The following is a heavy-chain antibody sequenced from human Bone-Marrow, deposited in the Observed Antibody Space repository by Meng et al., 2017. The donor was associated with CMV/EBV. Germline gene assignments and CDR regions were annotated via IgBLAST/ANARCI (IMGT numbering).Heavy chain of an antibody. V-gene: IGHV3-30-3*01. CDR2: ISYDGSNK. D-gene: IGHD2-2*01. CDR1: GFTFSSYA. J-gene: IGHJ3*02. Sequence: GGSLRLSCAASGFTFSSYAMHWVRQAPGKGLEWVAVISYDGSNKYYADSAKGRFTISRDNSKNTLYLQMNSLRAEDTAVYYCVRDRSSGGYCSSTSCRYPGAFDIWGQGTMVTVSS. CDR3: VRDRSSGGYCSSTSCRYPGAFDI.